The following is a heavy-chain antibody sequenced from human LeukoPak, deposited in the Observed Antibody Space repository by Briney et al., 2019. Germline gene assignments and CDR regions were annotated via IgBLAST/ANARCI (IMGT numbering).Heavy chain of an antibody. Sequence: GGSLRLSCAASGFTFSSYWMSWVRQAPGKGVEWVANIKQDGSEKYYVDSVKGRFTISRDNAKNSLYLQMNSLRAEDTAVYYCARDTRIFGVVRGTDYWGQGTLVTVSS. CDR2: IKQDGSEK. J-gene: IGHJ4*02. D-gene: IGHD3-3*01. V-gene: IGHV3-7*01. CDR1: GFTFSSYW. CDR3: ARDTRIFGVVRGTDY.